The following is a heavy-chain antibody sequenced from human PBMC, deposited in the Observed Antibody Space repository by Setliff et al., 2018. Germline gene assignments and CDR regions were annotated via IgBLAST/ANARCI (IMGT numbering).Heavy chain of an antibody. D-gene: IGHD3-16*01. CDR1: GFTFISYA. CDR2: ISSNGVRL. J-gene: IGHJ3*02. V-gene: IGHV3-64*02. CDR3: ARVAEYDTIDI. Sequence: PGGSLRLSCAASGFTFISYAMHWVRQAPGKGLEYVSAISSNGVRLSYADSVKGRFTISRDISKNTLYLQMDSLRHEDTAVYYCARVAEYDTIDIWGQGTTVTVSS.